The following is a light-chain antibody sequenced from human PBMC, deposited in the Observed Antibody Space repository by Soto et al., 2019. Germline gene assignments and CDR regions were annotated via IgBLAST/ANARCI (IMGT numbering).Light chain of an antibody. J-gene: IGKJ1*01. CDR2: GAS. CDR1: QSVSSSY. Sequence: EIVLTQSPGTLSLSPGARATLSCRASQSVSSSYLAWYQQKPGQAPRLLIYGASSRATGIPDRVSDSGSGTDFTLTISRLEPEDFAVYYCQQYGSSPGTFGQGTKVEIK. CDR3: QQYGSSPGT. V-gene: IGKV3-20*01.